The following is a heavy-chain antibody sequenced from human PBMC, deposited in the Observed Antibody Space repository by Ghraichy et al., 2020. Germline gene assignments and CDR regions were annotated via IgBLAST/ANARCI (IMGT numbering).Heavy chain of an antibody. D-gene: IGHD6-13*01. CDR2: ISGSGGST. Sequence: GGSLRLSCAASGFTFSSYAMSWVRQAPGKGLEWVSAISGSGGSTYYADSVKGRFTISRDNSKNTLYLQMNSLRAEDTAVYYCAKIRSSSSRRSYFDYWGQGTLVTVSS. CDR1: GFTFSSYA. J-gene: IGHJ4*02. CDR3: AKIRSSSSRRSYFDY. V-gene: IGHV3-23*01.